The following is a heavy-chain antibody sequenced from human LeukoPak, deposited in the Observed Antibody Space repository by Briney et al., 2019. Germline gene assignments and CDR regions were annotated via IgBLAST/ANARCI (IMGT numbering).Heavy chain of an antibody. CDR3: ARDRRAAMGLYYFDY. D-gene: IGHD5-18*01. CDR2: INPSGGST. CDR1: GYTFTSYY. V-gene: IGHV1-46*01. J-gene: IGHJ4*02. Sequence: GASVKVSCKASGYTFTSYYVHWVRQAPGQGLEWMGIINPSGGSTSYAQKFQGRVTMTRDMSTSTVYMELSSLRSEDTAVYYCARDRRAAMGLYYFDYWGQGTLVTVSS.